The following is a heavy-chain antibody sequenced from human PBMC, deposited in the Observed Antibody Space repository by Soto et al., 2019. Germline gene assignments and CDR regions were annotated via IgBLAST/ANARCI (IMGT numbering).Heavy chain of an antibody. CDR2: IYPGDSDT. V-gene: IGHV5-51*01. D-gene: IGHD1-20*01. J-gene: IGHJ3*02. CDR1: GHSFTSYW. Sequence: PGESLKISCKVSGHSFTSYWIGWLRQMPGKVLEWMGIIYPGDSDTRYGPSFQGQVTISADKSISTAYLQWSSLRASDTATYYCARPRVTGTGYDAFDIWGQGTKVTVTS. CDR3: ARPRVTGTGYDAFDI.